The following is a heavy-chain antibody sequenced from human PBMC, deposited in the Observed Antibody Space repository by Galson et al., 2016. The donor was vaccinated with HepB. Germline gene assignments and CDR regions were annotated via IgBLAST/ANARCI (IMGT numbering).Heavy chain of an antibody. CDR3: ARGAGYSSSWYAAGRAFDI. CDR1: GFTYTSYC. J-gene: IGHJ3*02. Sequence: SLRLSCAASGFTYTSYCMHWVRQAPGKGLEWVSAISYDGSNKYYADSVKGRFTISRDNSRNTLYLQMNSLRAEDTALYYCARGAGYSSSWYAAGRAFDIWGQGTVVNGPS. D-gene: IGHD6-13*01. CDR2: ISYDGSNK. V-gene: IGHV3-30*03.